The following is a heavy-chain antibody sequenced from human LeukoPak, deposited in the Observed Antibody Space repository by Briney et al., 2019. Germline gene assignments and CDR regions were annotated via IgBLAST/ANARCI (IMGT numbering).Heavy chain of an antibody. D-gene: IGHD6-13*01. J-gene: IGHJ4*02. CDR1: GFTFSDYY. CDR2: ISGIGITI. CDR3: ARDRQQLFDY. V-gene: IGHV3-11*01. Sequence: GGSLRLSCAVSGFTFSDYYMSWVRQAPGKGLEWLSYISGIGITIYYADSVRGRFTISRANAKSSLYLLINSLRAEDTAVYYCARDRQQLFDYWGQGTLVTVSS.